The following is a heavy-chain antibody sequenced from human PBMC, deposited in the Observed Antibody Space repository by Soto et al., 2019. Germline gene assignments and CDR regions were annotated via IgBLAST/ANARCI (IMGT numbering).Heavy chain of an antibody. D-gene: IGHD5-18*01. J-gene: IGHJ6*02. CDR1: GFTFSSYG. V-gene: IGHV3-33*01. CDR2: IWYDGSNK. CDR3: ARAPGYSYGIYYYQGMDV. Sequence: QVQVVESGGGVVQPGRSLRLSCAASGFTFSSYGMHWVRQAPGKGLEWVAVIWYDGSNKYYADSVKGRFTISRDNSKNTLYLQMNSLRAEDTAVYYCARAPGYSYGIYYYQGMDVWGQGTTVTVSS.